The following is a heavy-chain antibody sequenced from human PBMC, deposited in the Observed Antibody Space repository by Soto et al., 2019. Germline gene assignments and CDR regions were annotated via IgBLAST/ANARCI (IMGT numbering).Heavy chain of an antibody. V-gene: IGHV5-10-1*01. J-gene: IGHJ6*02. Sequence: PGQSLKISFEASGYSFTNYWINWVRQMPGKGLEWMGRIDPTDSHPNYSPSFQGHVTVSVDRSISTAYLQWSSLKASDSAVYYCARGGTTLPLDVWGQGTTVTVSS. CDR3: ARGGTTLPLDV. D-gene: IGHD2-2*01. CDR2: IDPTDSHP. CDR1: GYSFTNYW.